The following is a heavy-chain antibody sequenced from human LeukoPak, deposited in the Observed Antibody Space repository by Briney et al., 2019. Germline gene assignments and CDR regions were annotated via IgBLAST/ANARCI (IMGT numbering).Heavy chain of an antibody. CDR2: ISNDAYNK. V-gene: IGHV3-30-3*01. D-gene: IGHD6-25*01. CDR1: GFTFRTYA. Sequence: PGGSLRLSCAASGFTFRTYAMHWVRQAPGKGLEWVAVISNDAYNKYYADSVKGRFSISRDNSKNTLDLQMDSLRAEDTALYYCAKEPNSYSSGWYFQHWGQGTLVTVSS. CDR3: AKEPNSYSSGWYFQH. J-gene: IGHJ1*01.